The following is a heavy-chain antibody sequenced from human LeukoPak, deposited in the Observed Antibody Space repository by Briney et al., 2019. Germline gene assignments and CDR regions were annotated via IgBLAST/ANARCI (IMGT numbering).Heavy chain of an antibody. D-gene: IGHD6-19*01. J-gene: IGHJ1*01. Sequence: GSLRLSCAASGFTFSSYEMNWVRQAPGKGLEWVSYISSSGSTIYYADSVKGRFTISRDNAKNSLYLQMNSLRAEDTAVYYCARPRKGGWDAEYFQHWGQGTLVTVSS. CDR2: ISSSGSTI. CDR1: GFTFSSYE. CDR3: ARPRKGGWDAEYFQH. V-gene: IGHV3-48*03.